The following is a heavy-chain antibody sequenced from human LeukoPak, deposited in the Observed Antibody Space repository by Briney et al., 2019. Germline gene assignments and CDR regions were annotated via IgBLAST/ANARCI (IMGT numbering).Heavy chain of an antibody. J-gene: IGHJ4*02. Sequence: PSETLSLTCSVSGDSISGYYSSWMRQPAGKGLEWFGRFYTSGSTNYNPSLKSRVTMSLDTSKNQFSLKLSSVTAADTAVYYCARGDTAMTPSFDYWGQGILVTVSS. CDR1: GDSISGYY. CDR2: FYTSGST. D-gene: IGHD5-18*01. V-gene: IGHV4-4*07. CDR3: ARGDTAMTPSFDY.